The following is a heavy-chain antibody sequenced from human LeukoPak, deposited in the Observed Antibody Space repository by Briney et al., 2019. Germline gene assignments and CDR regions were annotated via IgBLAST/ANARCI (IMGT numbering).Heavy chain of an antibody. J-gene: IGHJ4*02. Sequence: KESGPTLVNPTQTLTLTCTFSGFSLSTTGVGVGWIRQPPGKAPEWLAGIYWNDDKRYSPSLKSRLTITKDTSKNQVVLTMTNMDPVDSGTYYCAHRREGLNADFGAYFDYWGQGILVTVSS. D-gene: IGHD4-17*01. V-gene: IGHV2-5*01. CDR1: GFSLSTTGVG. CDR3: AHRREGLNADFGAYFDY. CDR2: IYWNDDK.